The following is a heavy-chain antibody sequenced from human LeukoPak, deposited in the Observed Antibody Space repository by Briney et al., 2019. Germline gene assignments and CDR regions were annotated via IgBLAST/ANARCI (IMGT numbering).Heavy chain of an antibody. CDR3: ARGPYGMDV. Sequence: GGSLRLSCAASGFTFSSYRMKWVRQAPGKGLEWVSSITSTSTIYYADSVKGRFAISRDNAKNSLYLQMNSLRDEDTAVYYCARGPYGMDVWGQGTTVTVSS. V-gene: IGHV3-48*02. J-gene: IGHJ6*02. CDR2: ITSTSTI. CDR1: GFTFSSYR.